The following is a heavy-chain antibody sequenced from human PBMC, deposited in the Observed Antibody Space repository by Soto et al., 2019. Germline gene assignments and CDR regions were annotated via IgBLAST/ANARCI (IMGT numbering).Heavy chain of an antibody. Sequence: ASVKVSCKASGYTFSNYPMHWVRQAPGQRLEWMGWINAGNGNTKYSQKFQDRVTITRDTSATTAYMELSSLRSEDTAVYYCARISGSYYGAFDIWGQGTMVTVSS. D-gene: IGHD1-26*01. CDR1: GYTFSNYP. J-gene: IGHJ3*02. CDR3: ARISGSYYGAFDI. CDR2: INAGNGNT. V-gene: IGHV1-3*01.